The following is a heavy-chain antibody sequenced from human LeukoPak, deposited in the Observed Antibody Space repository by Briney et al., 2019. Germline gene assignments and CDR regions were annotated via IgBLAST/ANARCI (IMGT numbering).Heavy chain of an antibody. CDR3: ARGLVDRYSYGSGSYSGRSPSHYGMDV. Sequence: GGSLRLSCAASGFTFSSYAMSWVRQAPGKGLEWVSAISGSGGSTYYADSVKGRFTISRDNSKNTLYLQMDSLRPEDTAVYYCARGLVDRYSYGSGSYSGRSPSHYGMDVWGRGTTVTVSS. CDR2: ISGSGGST. V-gene: IGHV3-23*01. CDR1: GFTFSSYA. J-gene: IGHJ6*02. D-gene: IGHD3-10*01.